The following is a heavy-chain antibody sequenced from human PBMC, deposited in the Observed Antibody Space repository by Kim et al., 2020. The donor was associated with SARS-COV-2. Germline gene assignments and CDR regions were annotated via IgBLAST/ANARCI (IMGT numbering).Heavy chain of an antibody. CDR1: GGTFSSYA. D-gene: IGHD2-2*01. J-gene: IGHJ4*02. CDR3: ARGEVVPAAVDY. Sequence: SVKVSCKASGGTFSSYAISWVRQAPGQGLEWMGRIIPILGIANYAQKFQGRVTITADKSTSTAYMELSSLRSEDTAVYYCARGEVVPAAVDYWGQGTLVTVSS. V-gene: IGHV1-69*04. CDR2: IIPILGIA.